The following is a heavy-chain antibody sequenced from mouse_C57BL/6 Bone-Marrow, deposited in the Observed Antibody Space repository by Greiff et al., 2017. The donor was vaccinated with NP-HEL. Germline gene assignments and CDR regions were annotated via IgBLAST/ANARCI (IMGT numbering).Heavy chain of an antibody. V-gene: IGHV1-75*01. CDR3: ARGIYYDYDYWYFDV. CDR2: IFPGSGST. J-gene: IGHJ1*03. CDR1: GYTFTDYY. D-gene: IGHD2-4*01. Sequence: QVQLQQSGPELVKPGASVKISCKASGYTFTDYYINWVKQRPGQGLEWIGWIFPGSGSTYYNEKFKGKATLTVDKSSSTAYMLLSSLTSEDSAVYFCARGIYYDYDYWYFDVWGTGTTVTVSS.